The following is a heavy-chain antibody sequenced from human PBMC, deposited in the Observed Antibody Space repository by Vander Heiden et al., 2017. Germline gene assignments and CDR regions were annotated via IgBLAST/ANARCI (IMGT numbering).Heavy chain of an antibody. CDR2: IYRGGNT. D-gene: IGHD7-27*01. CDR3: ARDISGDPYWYFDL. CDR1: GLTGSRSY. Sequence: EVQLVESGGGLFQPGGSLRLSCAASGLTGSRSYKSWARHAPGKGLEWVSVIYRGGNTYYADSVKGRFTISRDDSKNTLYLQMNSLRAEDTAVYYCARDISGDPYWYFDLWGRGTLVTVSS. J-gene: IGHJ2*01. V-gene: IGHV3-53*01.